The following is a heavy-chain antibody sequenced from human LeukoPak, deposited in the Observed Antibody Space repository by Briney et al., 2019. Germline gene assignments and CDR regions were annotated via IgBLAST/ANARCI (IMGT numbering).Heavy chain of an antibody. J-gene: IGHJ4*02. Sequence: SETLSLTCTVSGGSISSSSYYWGWIRQPPGKGLEWIGSIYYSGSTYYNPSLKSRVPISVDTSKNQCSLKLSSVTAADTALYYSARLEAYYYDSSSYYLGAYFDYWGQGTLVTVSS. CDR3: ARLEAYYYDSSSYYLGAYFDY. CDR2: IYYSGST. V-gene: IGHV4-39*01. CDR1: GGSISSSSYY. D-gene: IGHD3-22*01.